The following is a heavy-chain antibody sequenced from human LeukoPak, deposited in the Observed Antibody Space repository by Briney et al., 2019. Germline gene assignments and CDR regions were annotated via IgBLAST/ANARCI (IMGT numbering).Heavy chain of an antibody. D-gene: IGHD3-22*01. V-gene: IGHV3-30*02. CDR2: IRYDGSNK. CDR3: SRESESYDSSGSMFDY. J-gene: IGHJ4*02. Sequence: GGSLRLSCEASGFTFSSYGMHWVRQAPGKGLEWVAFIRYDGSNKFYGDSVKGRFTISRDNSKNTLFLQLNSLRAEDTAVYYCSRESESYDSSGSMFDYWGQGPLVTVSS. CDR1: GFTFSSYG.